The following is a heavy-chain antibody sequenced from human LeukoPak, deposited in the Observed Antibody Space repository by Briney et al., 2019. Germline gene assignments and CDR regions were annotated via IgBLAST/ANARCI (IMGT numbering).Heavy chain of an antibody. Sequence: ASVKISCKVSGYTFTDYYMHWVQQAPGNGLEWMGLVDPEDGETIYAEKFQGRVTITADTSTDTAYMELSSLRSEDTAVYYCATDRPLSSSWYEPFDYWGQGALVTVSS. CDR1: GYTFTDYY. CDR2: VDPEDGET. D-gene: IGHD6-13*01. J-gene: IGHJ4*02. V-gene: IGHV1-69-2*01. CDR3: ATDRPLSSSWYEPFDY.